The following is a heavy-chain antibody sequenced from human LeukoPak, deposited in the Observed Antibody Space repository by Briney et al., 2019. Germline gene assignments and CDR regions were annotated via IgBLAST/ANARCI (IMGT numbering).Heavy chain of an antibody. J-gene: IGHJ4*02. Sequence: RPSETLSLTCTVSGGSINTYFWTWIRQPPGKGLEWIGYINYSGSTNSNSSLKSRLAMSVDTSKNQFSVKLTSVTAADTAVYYCARQHNPGYFDYWGQGTLVTVSS. CDR1: GGSINTYF. D-gene: IGHD1-1*01. CDR3: ARQHNPGYFDY. CDR2: INYSGST. V-gene: IGHV4-59*08.